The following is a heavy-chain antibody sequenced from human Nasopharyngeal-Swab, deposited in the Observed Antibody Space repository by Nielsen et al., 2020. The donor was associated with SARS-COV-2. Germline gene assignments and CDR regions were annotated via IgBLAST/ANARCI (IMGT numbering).Heavy chain of an antibody. J-gene: IGHJ5*02. V-gene: IGHV4-59*01. CDR1: GGSISSYY. Sequence: SGTLSLTCTVSGGSISSYYWSWIRQPPGKGLEWIGYIYYSGGTNYNPSLKSRVTISVDTSKNQFSLKLSSVTAADTAVYYCARGRRGSSWDLNWFDPWGQGTLVTVSS. D-gene: IGHD6-13*01. CDR2: IYYSGGT. CDR3: ARGRRGSSWDLNWFDP.